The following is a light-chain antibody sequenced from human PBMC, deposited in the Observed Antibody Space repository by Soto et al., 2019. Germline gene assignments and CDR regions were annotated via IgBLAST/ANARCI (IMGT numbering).Light chain of an antibody. CDR2: AAS. CDR3: QKYSSVPV. Sequence: DIQMTQSPPSLSASVGDRVTITCQASQGIRNFVAWYQQKPGKAPKLLIYAASTLQSGVPSRFSGSGSGTDFTLNINSLQPEDVATYSCQKYSSVPVFGPGTKVEIK. J-gene: IGKJ3*01. V-gene: IGKV1-27*01. CDR1: QGIRNF.